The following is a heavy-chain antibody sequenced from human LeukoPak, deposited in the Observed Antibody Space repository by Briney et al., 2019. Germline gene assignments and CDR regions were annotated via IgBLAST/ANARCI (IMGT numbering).Heavy chain of an antibody. V-gene: IGHV1-18*01. D-gene: IGHD1-20*01. CDR2: IITYNANT. J-gene: IGHJ4*02. CDR1: GYTFTSYG. CDR3: ARSYNWNANFDY. Sequence: ASVKVSCKASGYTFTSYGISWVRQAPGQGLEWMGWIITYNANTNYAQKLQGRVTMTTDTSTSTAYMELRGLRSDDTAVYYCARSYNWNANFDYWGQGTLVTVSS.